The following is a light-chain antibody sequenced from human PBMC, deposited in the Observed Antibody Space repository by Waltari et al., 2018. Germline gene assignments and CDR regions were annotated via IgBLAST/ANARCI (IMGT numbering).Light chain of an antibody. CDR1: ALPTQY. CDR3: QSADSSGTQGV. Sequence: SYELTQPPSVSVSPGQTARITCSGDALPTQYAYWYQQKPDQAPVLLIYKASERPSGIPERFSGSSSGTTVTLTISGVQADDEADYYCQSADSSGTQGVFGTGTKVTVL. J-gene: IGLJ1*01. V-gene: IGLV3-25*03. CDR2: KAS.